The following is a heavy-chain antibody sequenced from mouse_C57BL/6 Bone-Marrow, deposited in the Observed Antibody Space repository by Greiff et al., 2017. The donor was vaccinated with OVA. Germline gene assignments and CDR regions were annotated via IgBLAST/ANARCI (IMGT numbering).Heavy chain of an antibody. CDR3: ARYLFRQLRKGLHFDY. D-gene: IGHD3-2*02. Sequence: EVKLVESGGGLVKPGGSLKLSCAASGFTFSDYGMHWVRQAPEQGLEWVAYISSGSSTIYYADTVKGRFTISRDNAKNTLFLHMTSLRSGDTAMDYCARYLFRQLRKGLHFDYWGQGTTLTVSS. J-gene: IGHJ2*01. CDR1: GFTFSDYG. V-gene: IGHV5-17*01. CDR2: ISSGSSTI.